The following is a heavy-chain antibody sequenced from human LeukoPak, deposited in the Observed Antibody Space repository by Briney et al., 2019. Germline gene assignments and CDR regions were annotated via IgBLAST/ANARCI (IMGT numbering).Heavy chain of an antibody. J-gene: IGHJ4*02. V-gene: IGHV4-59*01. Sequence: SETLSLTCTVSGGSISSYYWSWIRQPPGKGLEWIGYIYYSGSTNYNPSLKSRVTISVDTSKNQFSLKLSSVTAADTAAYYCARARGFRARVDYWGQGTLVTVSS. CDR2: IYYSGST. CDR3: ARARGFRARVDY. CDR1: GGSISSYY. D-gene: IGHD3-10*01.